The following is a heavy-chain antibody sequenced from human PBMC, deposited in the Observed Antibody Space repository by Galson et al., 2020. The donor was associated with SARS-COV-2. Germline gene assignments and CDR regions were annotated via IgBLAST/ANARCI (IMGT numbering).Heavy chain of an antibody. J-gene: IGHJ6*02. D-gene: IGHD2-2*01. V-gene: IGHV4-34*01. Sequence: SQTLSLTCAVYGGSFSGYYWSWIRQPPGKGLEWIGEINHSGSTNYNPSLKSRVTISVDTSKNQFSLKLSSVTAADTAVYYCARGSYCSSTSCYAVGDYYYYGMDVWGQGTTVTVSS. CDR1: GGSFSGYY. CDR3: ARGSYCSSTSCYAVGDYYYYGMDV. CDR2: INHSGST.